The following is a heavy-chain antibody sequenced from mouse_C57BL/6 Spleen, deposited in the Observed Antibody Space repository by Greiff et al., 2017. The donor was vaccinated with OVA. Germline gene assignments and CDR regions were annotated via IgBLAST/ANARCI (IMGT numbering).Heavy chain of an antibody. J-gene: IGHJ4*01. V-gene: IGHV5-9-1*02. D-gene: IGHD2-4*01. CDR1: GFTFSSYA. CDR2: ISSGGDYI. CDR3: TRDRDYDDASYYAMDY. Sequence: EVKLMESGEGLVKPGGSLKLSCAASGFTFSSYAMSWVRQTPEKRLEWVAYISSGGDYIYYADTVKGRFTISRDNARNTLYLQMSSLKSEDTAMYYCTRDRDYDDASYYAMDYWGQGTSVTVSS.